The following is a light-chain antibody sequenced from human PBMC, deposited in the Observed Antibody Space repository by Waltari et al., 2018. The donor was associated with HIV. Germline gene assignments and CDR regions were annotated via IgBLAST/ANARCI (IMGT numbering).Light chain of an antibody. V-gene: IGKV3-20*01. CDR2: SAS. Sequence: EIVMTQSPATLPVSPGESATLSCRASESVRTYVAWYQQKPGQAPRLLIYSASTRANGIPDRFSGSGSGTDFSLTISRLEPEDFAVYYCQRYGRSRTFGQGTKVEIK. CDR3: QRYGRSRT. CDR1: ESVRTY. J-gene: IGKJ1*01.